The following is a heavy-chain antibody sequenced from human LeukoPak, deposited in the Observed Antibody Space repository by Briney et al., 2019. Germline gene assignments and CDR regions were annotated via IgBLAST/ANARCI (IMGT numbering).Heavy chain of an antibody. Sequence: GGSLRLSCAASGFTFSIYWMSWVRQAPGKGLEWVANIKQDGSEKYYVDPVKGRFTISRDNAKNSLYLQMNSLRAEDTAVYYCAELGITMIGGVWGKGTTVTISS. D-gene: IGHD3-10*02. CDR1: GFTFSIYW. J-gene: IGHJ6*04. CDR3: AELGITMIGGV. CDR2: IKQDGSEK. V-gene: IGHV3-7*01.